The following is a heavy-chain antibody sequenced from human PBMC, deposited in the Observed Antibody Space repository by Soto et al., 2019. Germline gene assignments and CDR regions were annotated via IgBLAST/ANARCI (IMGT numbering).Heavy chain of an antibody. Sequence: SENLYITGTVNGGTISGYDWSWIRQQPGKGLEWIGEINHSGSTNYNPSLKSRVTISVDTSKNQFSLKLSSVTAADTAVYYCARAHPPYYGSGSYATFFDYWGQGTLVTVSS. CDR2: INHSGST. D-gene: IGHD3-10*01. CDR1: GGTISGYD. J-gene: IGHJ4*02. V-gene: IGHV4-34*01. CDR3: ARAHPPYYGSGSYATFFDY.